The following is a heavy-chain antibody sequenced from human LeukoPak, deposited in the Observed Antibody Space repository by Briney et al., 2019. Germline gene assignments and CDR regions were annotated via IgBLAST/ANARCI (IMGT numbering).Heavy chain of an antibody. J-gene: IGHJ5*02. CDR3: ARKENILTGYYDH. D-gene: IGHD3-9*01. Sequence: PGGSLRLSCAASGVTFSSYAMNWVRQAPGKGLEWVSSISSDSNYIYYADSVKGRFTISRDNAWNSLYLQMNSLRAEDTAVYYCARKENILTGYYDHWGQGTLVTVSS. V-gene: IGHV3-21*01. CDR1: GVTFSSYA. CDR2: ISSDSNYI.